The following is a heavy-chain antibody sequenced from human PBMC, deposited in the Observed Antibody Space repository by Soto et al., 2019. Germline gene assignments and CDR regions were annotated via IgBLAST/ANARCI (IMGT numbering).Heavy chain of an antibody. CDR1: GGSISSGGYY. CDR2: IYYSGST. V-gene: IGHV4-31*03. Sequence: QVQLQESGPGLVKPSQTLSLTCTVSGGSISSGGYYWSWIRQHPGKGLEWIGYIYYSGSTYYNPSLQSRVTISVDTSKNQFSLKLSSVTAADTAVYYCARGGGRYDFWSGYYTAPSPFDYWGQGTLVTVSS. D-gene: IGHD3-3*01. J-gene: IGHJ4*02. CDR3: ARGGGRYDFWSGYYTAPSPFDY.